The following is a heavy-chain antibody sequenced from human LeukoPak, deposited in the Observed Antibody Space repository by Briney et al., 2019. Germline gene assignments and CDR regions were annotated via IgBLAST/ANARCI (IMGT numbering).Heavy chain of an antibody. Sequence: GGSLRLSCAASGFTFSSYEMNWVRQAPGKGLEWVSYISSSGSTIYYADSVKGRFTISRDNAKNSLYLQMNSLRAEDTAVYYCAKDIGIYCSSTSCSPGAFDIWGQGTMVTVSS. CDR2: ISSSGSTI. V-gene: IGHV3-48*03. CDR1: GFTFSSYE. D-gene: IGHD2-2*01. J-gene: IGHJ3*02. CDR3: AKDIGIYCSSTSCSPGAFDI.